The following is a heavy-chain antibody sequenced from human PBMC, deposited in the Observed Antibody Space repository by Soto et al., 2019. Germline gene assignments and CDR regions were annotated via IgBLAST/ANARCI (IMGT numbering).Heavy chain of an antibody. V-gene: IGHV4-59*08. CDR3: AGTLKGYCSGGSCYGSRYFDY. CDR2: IYYSGST. CDR1: GGSISSYY. D-gene: IGHD2-15*01. J-gene: IGHJ4*02. Sequence: PSETLSLTCTVSGGSISSYYWSWIRQPPGKGLEWIGYIYYSGSTNYNPSLKSRVTISVDTSKNQFSLKLSSVTAADTAVYYCAGTLKGYCSGGSCYGSRYFDYWGQGTLVTVSS.